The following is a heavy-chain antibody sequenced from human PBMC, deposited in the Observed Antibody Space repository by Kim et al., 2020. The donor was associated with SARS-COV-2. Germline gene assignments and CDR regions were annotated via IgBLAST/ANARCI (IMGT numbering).Heavy chain of an antibody. V-gene: IGHV3-33*01. CDR3: AREAEGAGYYPDY. CDR2: IWPDETHK. D-gene: IGHD3-22*01. Sequence: GGSLRLSCEASGFTFRTYGLHWVRQAPGKGLGWVALIWPDETHKFYADSVKGRFTISRDISKSTLFLQMDSLRPEDTAVYHCAREAEGAGYYPDYWGQGT. CDR1: GFTFRTYG. J-gene: IGHJ4*02.